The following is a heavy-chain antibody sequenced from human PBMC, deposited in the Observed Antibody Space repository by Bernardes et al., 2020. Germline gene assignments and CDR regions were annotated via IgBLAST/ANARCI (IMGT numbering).Heavy chain of an antibody. Sequence: GGSLRLSRAASGFTFSSYSMNWVRQAPGKGLEWVSSISSSSSYIYYADSVKGRFTISRDNAKNSLYLQMNSLRAEDTAVYYCAREFGYCSSTSCSQLNYYYYYGMDVWGKGTTVTVSS. D-gene: IGHD2-2*03. CDR3: AREFGYCSSTSCSQLNYYYYYGMDV. J-gene: IGHJ6*04. V-gene: IGHV3-21*01. CDR1: GFTFSSYS. CDR2: ISSSSSYI.